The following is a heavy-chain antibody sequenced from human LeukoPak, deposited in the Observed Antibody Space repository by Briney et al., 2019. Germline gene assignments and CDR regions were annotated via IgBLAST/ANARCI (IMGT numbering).Heavy chain of an antibody. CDR2: ISYDGSNK. J-gene: IGHJ3*02. CDR1: GFTFSSYA. D-gene: IGHD6-13*01. Sequence: GRSLRLSCAAFGFTFSSYAMHWVRQAPGKGLEWVAVISYDGSNKYYADSVKGRFTISRDNAKNSLYLQMNSLRAEDTAVYYCARDDQQLGSKDAFDIWGQGTMVTVSS. V-gene: IGHV3-30*04. CDR3: ARDDQQLGSKDAFDI.